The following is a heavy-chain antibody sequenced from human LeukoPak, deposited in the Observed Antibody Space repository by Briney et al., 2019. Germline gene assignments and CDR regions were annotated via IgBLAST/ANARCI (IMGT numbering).Heavy chain of an antibody. J-gene: IGHJ5*02. V-gene: IGHV3-30*18. D-gene: IGHD6-13*01. CDR2: ISYDGSNK. Sequence: GGSLRLSCAASGFTFCSYGMHWVRQAPGKGLEWVAVISYDGSNKYYADSVKGRFTISRDNSKNTLYLQMNSLRAEDTAVYYCAKEHSSSWRSWFDPWGQRTLVTVSS. CDR1: GFTFCSYG. CDR3: AKEHSSSWRSWFDP.